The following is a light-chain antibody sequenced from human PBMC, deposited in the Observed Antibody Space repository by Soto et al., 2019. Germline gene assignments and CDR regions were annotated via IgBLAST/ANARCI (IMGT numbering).Light chain of an antibody. CDR2: KAS. J-gene: IGKJ3*01. CDR3: QQYDSYPRA. CDR1: QSINSW. V-gene: IGKV1-5*03. Sequence: IQMTQSPSTLSASVGDRVTIICRASQSINSWLAWYQQRPGRAPKLLIYKASSLESGVPSRFSGSGSGTKFTLTISSLQPDDLATYYCQQYDSYPRAFGPGTTVNIK.